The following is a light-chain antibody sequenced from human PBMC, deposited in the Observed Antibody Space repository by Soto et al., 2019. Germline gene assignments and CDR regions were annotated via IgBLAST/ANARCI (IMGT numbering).Light chain of an antibody. CDR2: EGS. CDR1: SSDVGSYEF. Sequence: QSALTQPASVSESPGQSITISCTGTSSDVGSYEFVSWYQQYPGKDPKLMIYEGSKRPSGVSDRFSGSKSGNTASLTISGLQAEDEADYFCCSYAGGSNVFGAGTKVTVL. V-gene: IGLV2-23*03. J-gene: IGLJ1*01. CDR3: CSYAGGSNV.